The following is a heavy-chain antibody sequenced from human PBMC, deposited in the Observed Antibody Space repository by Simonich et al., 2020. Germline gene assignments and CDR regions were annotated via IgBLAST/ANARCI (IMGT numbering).Heavy chain of an antibody. CDR2: IYCSGGT. D-gene: IGHD6-13*01. V-gene: IGHV4-39*01. CDR1: GGSISSSSYY. CDR3: ARHAGFAFDI. J-gene: IGHJ3*02. Sequence: QLQLQESGPGLVKPSETLSLTCTVSGGSISSSSYYWGWIRQPPGKGLEWIGSIYCSGGTYDHPPLKSRVTISVDTSKNQFSLKLSSVTAADTAVYYCARHAGFAFDIWGQGTMVTVSS.